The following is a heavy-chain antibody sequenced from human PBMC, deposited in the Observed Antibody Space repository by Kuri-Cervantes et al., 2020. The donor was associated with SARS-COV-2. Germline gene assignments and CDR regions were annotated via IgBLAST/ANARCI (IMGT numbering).Heavy chain of an antibody. D-gene: IGHD2-2*02. Sequence: ASVKVSCKASGYTFTSYGISWVRQAPGQGLEWMGWISAYNGNTNYAQKLQGRVTITANKSTTTAYMELSSLRSEDTAVYYCAREYQLLYRGARGSMDVWGQGTTVTVSS. J-gene: IGHJ6*02. V-gene: IGHV1-18*01. CDR1: GYTFTSYG. CDR3: AREYQLLYRGARGSMDV. CDR2: ISAYNGNT.